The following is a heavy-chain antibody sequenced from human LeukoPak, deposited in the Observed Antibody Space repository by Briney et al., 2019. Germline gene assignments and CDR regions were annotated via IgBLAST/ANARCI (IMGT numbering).Heavy chain of an antibody. V-gene: IGHV4-39*07. CDR3: ARGSSDSSGWYYFDY. Sequence: PSETLSLTCTVSGGSISSSTYYWGWIRQPPGKGLEWVGNIYYSGTTYSNPSLRSRVTISLDTSKNQFSLKLSSVTAADTAVYYCARGSSDSSGWYYFDYWGQGTLVTVSS. CDR2: IYYSGTT. J-gene: IGHJ4*02. D-gene: IGHD6-19*01. CDR1: GGSISSSTYY.